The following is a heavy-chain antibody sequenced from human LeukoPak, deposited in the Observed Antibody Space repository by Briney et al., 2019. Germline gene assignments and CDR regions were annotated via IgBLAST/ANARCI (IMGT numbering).Heavy chain of an antibody. CDR1: GFIFTSHS. CDR2: IDSSSSSI. V-gene: IGHV3-48*01. J-gene: IGHJ4*02. Sequence: GGSLRLSCAASGFIFTSHSMNWVRQAPGKGLEWVSFIDSSSSSIHYADSVRGRFTISRANAKNLLYLQMNSLRAEDTAEYFCARGNGPGSFIIDYWGQGTLVAASS. D-gene: IGHD3-10*01. CDR3: ARGNGPGSFIIDY.